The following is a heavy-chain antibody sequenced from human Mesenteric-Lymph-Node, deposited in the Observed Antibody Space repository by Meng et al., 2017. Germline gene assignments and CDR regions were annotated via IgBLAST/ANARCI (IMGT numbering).Heavy chain of an antibody. CDR1: GYTFIGYY. Sequence: HLVQSGAGVKKPGASVKVSCKASGYTFIGYYIHWVRQAPGQGLEWMGWINPNSGGTNYAQKLQGRVIMTRDTSISTAYMELNRLKSDDTAVYYCARDRGSYGWFDPWGQGTLVTVSS. CDR2: INPNSGGT. CDR3: ARDRGSYGWFDP. J-gene: IGHJ5*02. V-gene: IGHV1-2*02. D-gene: IGHD1-26*01.